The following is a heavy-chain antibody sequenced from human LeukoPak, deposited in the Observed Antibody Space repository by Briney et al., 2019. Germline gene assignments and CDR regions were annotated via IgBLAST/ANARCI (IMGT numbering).Heavy chain of an antibody. J-gene: IGHJ5*02. D-gene: IGHD3-3*01. CDR3: ASQYDFWSGYQYNWFDP. CDR2: ISYSGST. Sequence: ASETLSLTCTVSGDSISSSNYYWGWIRQPPGKGLEWIGSISYSGSTFYSPSLNSRLTISVDTSKNQFSLKVTSVTAADTAMYYCASQYDFWSGYQYNWFDPWGQGTLVTVSS. V-gene: IGHV4-39*01. CDR1: GDSISSSNYY.